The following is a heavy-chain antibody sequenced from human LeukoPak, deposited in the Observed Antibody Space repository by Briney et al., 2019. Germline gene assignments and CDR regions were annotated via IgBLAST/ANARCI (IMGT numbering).Heavy chain of an antibody. CDR2: ITWNGGST. CDR1: GFTFSDHY. V-gene: IGHV3-20*04. D-gene: IGHD6-19*01. CDR3: GRYGLGYYYMDV. J-gene: IGHJ6*03. Sequence: PGGSLRLSCAASGFTFSDHYMDWVRQAPGKGLEWVSGITWNGGSTGYADSVKGRFTISRDNAKNSLYLQMNSLRAEDTAVYYCGRYGLGYYYMDVWGKGTTVTVSS.